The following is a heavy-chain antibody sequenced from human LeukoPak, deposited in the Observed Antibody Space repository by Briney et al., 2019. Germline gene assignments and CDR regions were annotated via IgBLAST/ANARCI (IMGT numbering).Heavy chain of an antibody. J-gene: IGHJ4*02. CDR3: ARAPRSYDISGSPGTFIDY. V-gene: IGHV4-30-4*08. CDR1: GGSIRSSYYY. CDR2: IYYSGST. Sequence: SETLSLTCTVSGGSIRSSYYYWGWIRQPPGKGLEWIGYIYYSGSTYYNPSLKSRVTISVDTSKNQFSLKLTSVTAADTAVYFCARAPRSYDISGSPGTFIDYWGQGTLVTVSS. D-gene: IGHD3-22*01.